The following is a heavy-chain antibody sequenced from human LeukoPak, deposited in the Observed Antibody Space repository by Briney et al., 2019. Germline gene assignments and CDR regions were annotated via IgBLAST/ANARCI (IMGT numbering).Heavy chain of an antibody. CDR3: ARGPRIVVAANNWFDP. CDR1: GGSFSGYY. J-gene: IGHJ5*02. Sequence: SETLSLTCAVYGGSFSGYYWSWIRQPPGKGLEWIGEINHSGSTNYNPSLKSRVTISVDTSKNQFSLKLSSVTAADTAVYYCARGPRIVVAANNWFDPWGQGTLVTVFS. D-gene: IGHD2-15*01. V-gene: IGHV4-34*01. CDR2: INHSGST.